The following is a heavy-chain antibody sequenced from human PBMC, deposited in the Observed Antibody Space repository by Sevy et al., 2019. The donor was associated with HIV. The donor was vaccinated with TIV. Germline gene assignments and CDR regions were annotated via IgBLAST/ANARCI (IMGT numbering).Heavy chain of an antibody. J-gene: IGHJ5*02. CDR1: GFYFSNFW. CDR2: IDKDGTGT. CDR3: ARDSYSSVGSEVGWFVP. D-gene: IGHD6-19*01. V-gene: IGHV3-74*01. Sequence: GGSLRLSCEASGFYFSNFWMHWVRQIPGKGLEWVSRIDKDGTGTIYADSVKGRFTVSRDNSKRTVFLQMESRRVDDTAVYHCARDSYSSVGSEVGWFVPLGQGVLVTVSS.